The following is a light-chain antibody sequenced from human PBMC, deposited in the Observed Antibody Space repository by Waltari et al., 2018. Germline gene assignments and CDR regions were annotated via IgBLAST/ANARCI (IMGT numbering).Light chain of an antibody. CDR3: QQYYSYPVT. CDR1: QGVGSY. Sequence: AIRLTQSPSSIAASTGDSVTITCWASQGVGSYLAWYQQKSGRAPKLLLYASSSLEAEVPSRFGGSGSGTDFTLTISCLQSEDFASYFCQQYYSYPVTFGQGTRV. V-gene: IGKV1-8*01. J-gene: IGKJ1*01. CDR2: ASS.